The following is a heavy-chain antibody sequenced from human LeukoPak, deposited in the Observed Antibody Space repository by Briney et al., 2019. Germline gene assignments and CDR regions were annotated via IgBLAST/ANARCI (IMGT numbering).Heavy chain of an antibody. CDR2: IYYSGST. CDR3: AGVGGYSYGSFDY. D-gene: IGHD5-18*01. V-gene: IGHV4-59*01. J-gene: IGHJ4*02. Sequence: SETLSLTCTVSGGSISSYYWSWIRQPPGKGLEWIGYIYYSGSTNYNPSLKSRVTISVDTSKNKFSLKLSSVTAADTAVYYCAGVGGYSYGSFDYWGQGTLVTVSS. CDR1: GGSISSYY.